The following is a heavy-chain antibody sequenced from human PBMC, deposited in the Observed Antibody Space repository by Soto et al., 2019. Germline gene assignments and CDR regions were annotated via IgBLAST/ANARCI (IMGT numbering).Heavy chain of an antibody. CDR3: ARRASLFTAMDDYYSYGMDV. J-gene: IGHJ6*02. CDR1: YTGLPATG. Sequence: PGDILRSPVRGLYTGLPATGSVGCAICPGKGLGGMGRIDPSDSYTNYSPSFQGHVTISADKSISTVYLQWSSMKASDNAIYYCARRASLFTAMDDYYSYGMDVWGQGTTVTVSS. CDR2: IDPSDSYT. D-gene: IGHD5-18*01. V-gene: IGHV5-10-1*01.